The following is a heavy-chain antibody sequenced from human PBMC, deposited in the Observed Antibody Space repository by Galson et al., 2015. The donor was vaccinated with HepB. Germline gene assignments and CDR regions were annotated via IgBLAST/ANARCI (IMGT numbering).Heavy chain of an antibody. CDR3: ARGLREMTV. Sequence: AISGDSVSSNSDTWNWIRQSPSRGLEWLGRTYYRSRWYNDYAVSVKSRITINPDTSKNQFSLQLNSVTPEDTAVYYCARGLREMTVWGQGTLVTVSS. V-gene: IGHV6-1*01. J-gene: IGHJ4*02. D-gene: IGHD4-17*01. CDR2: TYYRSRWYN. CDR1: GDSVSSNSDT.